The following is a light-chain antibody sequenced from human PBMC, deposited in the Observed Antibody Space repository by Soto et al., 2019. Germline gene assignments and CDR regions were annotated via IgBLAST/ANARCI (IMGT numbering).Light chain of an antibody. CDR3: SSYTRSSTLV. CDR2: AVS. Sequence: QSVLTQPASVSGSPGQSITISCSGTSSDIGGYEFVSWYQQKPGKAPKLMIYAVSSRPSGVSNRFSGSKSGNTASLTISGLQAEDEADYYCSSYTRSSTLVFGGGTKLTVL. CDR1: SSDIGGYEF. J-gene: IGLJ2*01. V-gene: IGLV2-14*01.